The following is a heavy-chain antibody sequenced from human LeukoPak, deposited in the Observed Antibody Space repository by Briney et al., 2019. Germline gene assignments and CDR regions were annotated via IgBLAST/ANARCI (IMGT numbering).Heavy chain of an antibody. D-gene: IGHD6-13*01. V-gene: IGHV3-23*01. J-gene: IGHJ4*02. CDR3: ARDGVAAAGY. CDR1: GFTFNNYA. CDR2: ISGSGGST. Sequence: GGSLRLSCAASGFTFNNYAMSWVRQAPGKGLEWVSAISGSGGSTYYADSVKGRFTISKDNSKNTLYLQMNSLRAEDTAVYYCARDGVAAAGYWGQGTLVTVSS.